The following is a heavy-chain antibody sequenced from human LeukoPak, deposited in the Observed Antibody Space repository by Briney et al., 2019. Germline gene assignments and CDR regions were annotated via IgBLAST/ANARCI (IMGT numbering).Heavy chain of an antibody. CDR1: GFTFTSHD. Sequence: ASVKVSCKASGFTFTSHDYNWVRQATGQGLEWMGWMNPNSGNTGYAQKFQGRVTMTRNTSISTAYMELSSLRSEDTAVYYCARDEGGGVKLKVFDIWGQGKMATVSS. V-gene: IGHV1-8*01. D-gene: IGHD2-8*01. CDR3: ARDEGGGVKLKVFDI. J-gene: IGHJ3*02. CDR2: MNPNSGNT.